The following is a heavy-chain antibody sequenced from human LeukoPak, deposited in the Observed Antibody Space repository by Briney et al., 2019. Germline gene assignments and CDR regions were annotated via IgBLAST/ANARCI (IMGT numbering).Heavy chain of an antibody. D-gene: IGHD1-26*01. Sequence: SETLSLTCSVSGYSISNGYYWGWIRQPPGKGLEWIGSLYYNGRTFYNPSLKSRVTISVDTSKNQFSLKLSSVTAADTAVYYCARAGSGSYRYYYGMDVWGQGTTVTVSS. CDR1: GYSISNGYY. J-gene: IGHJ6*02. CDR3: ARAGSGSYRYYYGMDV. CDR2: LYYNGRT. V-gene: IGHV4-38-2*02.